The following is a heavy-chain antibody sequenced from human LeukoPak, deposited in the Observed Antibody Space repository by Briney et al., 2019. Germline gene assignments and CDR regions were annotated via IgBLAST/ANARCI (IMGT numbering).Heavy chain of an antibody. CDR2: ICGSGGCT. Sequence: GGSLRLSCEASGFTFNTYAISWVRQAPGKGLGWVSGICGSGGCTYYADSVKGRFTISRDNSKNTVYLQMNSLTADDTAVYYCAKTTVGYSSGRYPGWPADCWGQGTLVTVSS. CDR1: GFTFNTYA. V-gene: IGHV3-23*01. J-gene: IGHJ4*02. D-gene: IGHD6-19*01. CDR3: AKTTVGYSSGRYPGWPADC.